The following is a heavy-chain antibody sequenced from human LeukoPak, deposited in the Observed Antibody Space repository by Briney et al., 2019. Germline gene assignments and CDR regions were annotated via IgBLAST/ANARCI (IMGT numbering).Heavy chain of an antibody. J-gene: IGHJ5*02. CDR1: GGTFSSYA. V-gene: IGHV1-69*05. Sequence: SVKVSCKASGGTFSSYAISWLRQAPGQGLEWMGGIIPIFGTANYAQKFQGRVTITTDESTSTAYMELSSPRSEDTAVYYCARDRKVGATSWFDPWGQGTLVTVSS. D-gene: IGHD1-26*01. CDR2: IIPIFGTA. CDR3: ARDRKVGATSWFDP.